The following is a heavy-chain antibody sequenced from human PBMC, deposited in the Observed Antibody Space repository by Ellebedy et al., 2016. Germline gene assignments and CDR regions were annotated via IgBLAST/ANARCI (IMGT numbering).Heavy chain of an antibody. D-gene: IGHD3-10*01. CDR1: GYTFTGYY. CDR3: ARARSGGEYYYYYYMDV. Sequence: ASVKVSCXASGYTFTGYYMHWVRQAPGQGLEWMGWINPNSGGTNYAQKFQGRVTITADESTSTAYMELSSLRSEDTAVYYCARARSGGEYYYYYYMDVWGKGTTVTVSS. V-gene: IGHV1-2*02. CDR2: INPNSGGT. J-gene: IGHJ6*03.